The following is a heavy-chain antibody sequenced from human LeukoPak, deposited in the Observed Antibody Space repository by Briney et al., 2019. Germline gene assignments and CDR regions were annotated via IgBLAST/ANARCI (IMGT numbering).Heavy chain of an antibody. CDR3: ARDWGTAMGGNWFDP. CDR2: ISSSSSYI. V-gene: IGHV3-21*01. J-gene: IGHJ5*02. Sequence: GGSLRLSCAASGXTFSSYSMNWVRQAPGKGLEWVSSISSSSSYIYYADSVKGRFTISRDNAKNSLYLQMNSLRAEDTAVYYCARDWGTAMGGNWFDPWGQGTLVTVSS. CDR1: GXTFSSYS. D-gene: IGHD5-18*01.